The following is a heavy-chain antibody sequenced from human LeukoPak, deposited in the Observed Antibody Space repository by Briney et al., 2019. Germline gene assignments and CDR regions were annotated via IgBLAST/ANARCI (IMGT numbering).Heavy chain of an antibody. CDR1: GGSITGYY. CDR2: ISYTGYI. Sequence: PSETLSLTCTVSGGSITGYYWSWIRQPPGKGLEWFAYISYTGYINYNPSLKSRVTISLDTSKNQFSLKLNSVTAADTAVYFCARAGSSSLYTLAADSWGQGTLVTVSS. D-gene: IGHD2-15*01. J-gene: IGHJ5*01. CDR3: ARAGSSSLYTLAADS. V-gene: IGHV4-59*01.